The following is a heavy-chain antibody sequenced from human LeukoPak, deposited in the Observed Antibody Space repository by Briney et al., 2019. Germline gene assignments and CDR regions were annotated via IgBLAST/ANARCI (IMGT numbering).Heavy chain of an antibody. J-gene: IGHJ4*02. V-gene: IGHV3-23*01. CDR2: ISGSSGST. Sequence: GRSLRLSCAAPGFTFSSYAMSWVRQAAGKGLEWVSTISGSSGSTYYADSVKGRFIISRDNSKNTLYLEMNSLRAEDTAVYYCAKDYGGGIGIAFDYWGQGTLVTVSS. CDR1: GFTFSSYA. CDR3: AKDYGGGIGIAFDY. D-gene: IGHD3-16*01.